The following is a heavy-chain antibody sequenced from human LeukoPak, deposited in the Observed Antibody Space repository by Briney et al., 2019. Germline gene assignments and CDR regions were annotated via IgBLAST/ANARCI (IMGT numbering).Heavy chain of an antibody. CDR3: ARYDYGESYFDY. CDR1: GFTVSSNY. CDR2: IYSGGST. Sequence: GGSLRLSCAASGFTVSSNYMSWVRQAPGKGLEWVSVIYSGGSTYYADSVKGRFTISRDNSKNTLYLQMNSLRAEDTAVYYCARYDYGESYFDYWGQGTLVTVSS. D-gene: IGHD4-17*01. V-gene: IGHV3-66*01. J-gene: IGHJ4*02.